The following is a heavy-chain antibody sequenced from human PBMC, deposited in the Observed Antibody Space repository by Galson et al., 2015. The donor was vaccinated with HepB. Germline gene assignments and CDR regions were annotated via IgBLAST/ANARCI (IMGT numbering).Heavy chain of an antibody. J-gene: IGHJ4*02. CDR3: ARDKAPPLVFDY. V-gene: IGHV3-30-3*01. CDR1: GFTFSSYA. Sequence: SLRLSCAASGFTFSSYAMHWVRQAPGKGLEWVAVISYDGSNKYSAESVKGRFTISRDNSKNTLYLQMNSLRAEDTAVYYCARDKAPPLVFDYWGQGTLVTVSS. CDR2: ISYDGSNK.